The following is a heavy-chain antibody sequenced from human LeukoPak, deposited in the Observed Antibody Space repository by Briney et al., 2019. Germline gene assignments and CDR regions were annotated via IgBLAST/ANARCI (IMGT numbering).Heavy chain of an antibody. CDR2: INDSGST. CDR3: ARGYDCSSSSCYTLFDL. V-gene: IGHV4-34*01. CDR1: DGSFSGYY. J-gene: IGHJ4*02. Sequence: PSETLSLTCAVYDGSFSGYYWSWIRQPSGKGVEWIGEINDSGSTNYNPSLKSRFTISVDTSKNQFSLKLSFVTAADTAVYYCARGYDCSSSSCYTLFDLWGQGTLVTVSS. D-gene: IGHD2-2*02.